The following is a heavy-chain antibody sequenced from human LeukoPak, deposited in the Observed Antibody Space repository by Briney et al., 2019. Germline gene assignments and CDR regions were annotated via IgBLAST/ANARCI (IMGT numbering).Heavy chain of an antibody. CDR2: ISSSSSHT. V-gene: IGHV3-21*06. D-gene: IGHD1-26*01. CDR1: GFTLSSFT. J-gene: IGHJ4*02. Sequence: GGSLRLSCVMSGFTLSSFTMHWVRQAPGKGLEWVASISSSSSHTYYADSLKGRFIISRDNAKNSLSLQMDSLSADDTAVYYCAGGRWELLRMDHWGQGALVTVSS. CDR3: AGGRWELLRMDH.